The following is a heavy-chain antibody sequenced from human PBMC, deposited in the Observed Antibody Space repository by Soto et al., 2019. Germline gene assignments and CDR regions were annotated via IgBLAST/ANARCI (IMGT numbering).Heavy chain of an antibody. D-gene: IGHD3-22*01. CDR1: SYSIISSSYY. CDR2: IYFSGST. Sequence: SETLSLTCTFSSYSIISSSYYWVWIRQPPVWGLEWIGSIYFSGSTYYNPSLKSRVTISVDTSKNQFSLKLSSVTAADTAVYYCARQDRFYDRSGYYYGGFDYWGQGTLVS. J-gene: IGHJ4*02. CDR3: ARQDRFYDRSGYYYGGFDY. V-gene: IGHV4-39*01.